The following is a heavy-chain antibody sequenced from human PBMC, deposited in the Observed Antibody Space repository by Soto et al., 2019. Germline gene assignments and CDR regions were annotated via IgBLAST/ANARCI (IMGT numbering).Heavy chain of an antibody. Sequence: GGSLRLSCAASGFTFSSYWMHWVRQAPGKGLVWVSRINSDGSSTSYADSVKGRFTISRDNAKNTLYLQMNCLRAEDTAVYYCARVWIAAAGTMGDFDYWGQGTLVTVSS. D-gene: IGHD6-13*01. CDR3: ARVWIAAAGTMGDFDY. CDR1: GFTFSSYW. J-gene: IGHJ4*02. V-gene: IGHV3-74*01. CDR2: INSDGSST.